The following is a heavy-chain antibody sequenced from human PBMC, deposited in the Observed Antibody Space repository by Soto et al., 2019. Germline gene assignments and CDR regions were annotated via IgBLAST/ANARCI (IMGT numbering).Heavy chain of an antibody. J-gene: IGHJ5*02. CDR3: ARARQYYDCELDP. Sequence: QVQLQESGPGLVKPSQTLSLTCTVSGDSITRGAYYWTWIRQHPGKGLEWIGYIPNTGRTYYNPSLKSRLSISLDTSANQFSLKLTSVTAADTAIYYCARARQYYDCELDPWGQGTLVTVSS. V-gene: IGHV4-31*03. D-gene: IGHD3-16*01. CDR2: IPNTGRT. CDR1: GDSITRGAYY.